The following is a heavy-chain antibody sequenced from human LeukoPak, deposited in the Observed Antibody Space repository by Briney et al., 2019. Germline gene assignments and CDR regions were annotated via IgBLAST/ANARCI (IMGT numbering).Heavy chain of an antibody. CDR1: GYTFTSYD. Sequence: GASVKVSCKASGYTFTSYDIKWVRQATGQGLEWMGWMNPNSGNTGYAQKFQGRVTMNRNTYISTACMELSSLRSEDTAVYYCARHNWDYVVEGFDPWGQGTLVSVSS. CDR3: ARHNWDYVVEGFDP. V-gene: IGHV1-8*01. D-gene: IGHD1-7*01. J-gene: IGHJ5*02. CDR2: MNPNSGNT.